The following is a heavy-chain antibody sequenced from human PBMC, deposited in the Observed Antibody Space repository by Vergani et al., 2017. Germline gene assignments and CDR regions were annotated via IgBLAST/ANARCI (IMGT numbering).Heavy chain of an antibody. CDR2: IDWDDDK. CDR1: GFSLSTSGMR. D-gene: IGHD2-15*01. V-gene: IGHV2-70*04. Sequence: QVTLKESGPALVKPTQTLTLTCTFSGFSLSTSGMRVSWIRQPPGKALEWLARIDWDDDKFYSTSLKTRLTISKDTSKNQVVLTMTNMDPVDTATNYCARTNLGYCSGGSCYPHWFDPWGQGTLVTVSS. J-gene: IGHJ5*02. CDR3: ARTNLGYCSGGSCYPHWFDP.